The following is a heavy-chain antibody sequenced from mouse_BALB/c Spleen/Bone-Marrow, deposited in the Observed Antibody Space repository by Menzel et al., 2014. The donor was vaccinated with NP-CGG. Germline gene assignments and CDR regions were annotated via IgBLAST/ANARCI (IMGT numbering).Heavy chain of an antibody. V-gene: IGHV4-1*02. D-gene: IGHD1-1*01. Sequence: EVKLVESGGGLVQPGGSLKLSCAASGFDFSRYWMSWVRQAPGKGLEWIGEINPDSSTINYTPSLKDKFNISRDNAKNTLYLQMSKVRSEDTALYYCARLYYYGQFAYWGQGTLVTVSA. CDR3: ARLYYYGQFAY. J-gene: IGHJ3*01. CDR1: GFDFSRYW. CDR2: INPDSSTI.